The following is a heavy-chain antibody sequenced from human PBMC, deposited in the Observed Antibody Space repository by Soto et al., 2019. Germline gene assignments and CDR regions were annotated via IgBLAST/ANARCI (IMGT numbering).Heavy chain of an antibody. Sequence: SETLSLTCTVSGGSVSNSRHYWTWIRQPPGKGLEWIGYVYYTGSTNYNSSLHSRVTISVDTSKNQFSLKQCYVTAADTSVYYCARGDGLWSCYSYRNYWGQGTPVTVSS. CDR2: VYYTGST. V-gene: IGHV4-61*01. CDR3: ARGDGLWSCYSYRNY. J-gene: IGHJ4*02. CDR1: GGSVSNSRHY. D-gene: IGHD3-10*01.